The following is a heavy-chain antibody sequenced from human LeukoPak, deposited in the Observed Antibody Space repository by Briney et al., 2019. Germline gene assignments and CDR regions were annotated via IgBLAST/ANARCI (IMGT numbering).Heavy chain of an antibody. CDR3: ARDNIVATGFDY. CDR2: IYHSGST. V-gene: IGHV4-34*01. CDR1: GGSFSGYY. J-gene: IGHJ4*02. D-gene: IGHD5-12*01. Sequence: KPSETLSLTCAVYGGSFSGYYWSWIRQPPGKGLEWIGEIYHSGSTNYNPSLKSRVTISVDKSKNQFSLKLSSVTAADTAVYYCARDNIVATGFDYWGQGTLVTVSS.